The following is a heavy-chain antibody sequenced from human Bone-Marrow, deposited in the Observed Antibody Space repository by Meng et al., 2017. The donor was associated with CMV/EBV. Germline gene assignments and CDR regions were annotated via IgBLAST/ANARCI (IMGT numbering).Heavy chain of an antibody. CDR3: ARAQSPYYDFWSGHYYYYGMDV. J-gene: IGHJ6*02. V-gene: IGHV3-48*03. D-gene: IGHD3-3*01. CDR2: ISSSGSTI. Sequence: GGSLRLSCAASGFTFSSYEMNWVRQAPGKGLEWVSYISSSGSTIYYADSVKGRFTISRDNAKNSLYLQMNSLRAEDTAVYYCARAQSPYYDFWSGHYYYYGMDVWGQGPTVTVSS. CDR1: GFTFSSYE.